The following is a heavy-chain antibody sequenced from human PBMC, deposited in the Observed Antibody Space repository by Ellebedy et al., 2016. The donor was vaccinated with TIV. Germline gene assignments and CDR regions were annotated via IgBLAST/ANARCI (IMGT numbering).Heavy chain of an antibody. CDR2: IYAGGST. CDR3: ARGRPNYGDFPS. V-gene: IGHV3-53*01. J-gene: IGHJ1*01. D-gene: IGHD3-10*01. CDR1: GFSSSEHG. Sequence: GESLKISCGASGFSSSEHGLHWVRQAPGKWLEWVSVIYAGGSTYYADSVRGRFTISRDNSNNIVYLQMDSMRAEDTALYYCARGRPNYGDFPSWGQGTLVTVSS.